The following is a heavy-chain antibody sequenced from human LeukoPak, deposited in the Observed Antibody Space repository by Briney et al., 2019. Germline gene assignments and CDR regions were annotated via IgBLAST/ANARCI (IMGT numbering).Heavy chain of an antibody. CDR1: GFTFGDYA. Sequence: PGGSLRLSCTASGFTFGDYATSWIRQPPGKGLEWIGEINHSGSTNYNPSLKSRVTISVDTSKNQFSLKLSSVTAADTAVYYCARGRGVLRFLEWLRGAYYFDYWGQGTLVTVSS. CDR2: INHSGST. CDR3: ARGRGVLRFLEWLRGAYYFDY. V-gene: IGHV4-34*01. J-gene: IGHJ4*02. D-gene: IGHD3-3*01.